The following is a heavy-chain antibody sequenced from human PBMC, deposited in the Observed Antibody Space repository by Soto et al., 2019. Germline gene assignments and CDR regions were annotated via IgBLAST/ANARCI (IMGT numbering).Heavy chain of an antibody. CDR3: VKMTLILTLGAFDV. J-gene: IGHJ3*01. Sequence: SETLSLTCVVSGYSISTSHWCGWIRQPPGKGLEWIGYIYHSGSTYYKPSLKSRVTMSLDTSKNQLSMNLSYVTEVDTDVYYFVKMTLILTLGAFDVWAHGTMVTVS. CDR1: GYSISTSHW. V-gene: IGHV4-28*01. CDR2: IYHSGST.